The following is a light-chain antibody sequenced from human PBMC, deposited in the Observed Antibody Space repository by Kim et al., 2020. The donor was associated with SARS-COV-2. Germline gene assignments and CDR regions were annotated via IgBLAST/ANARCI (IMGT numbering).Light chain of an antibody. Sequence: QLVLTQPPSASASLGASVTLTCTLSSVHSSYAIAWHQQQPEQGPRYLMKLNSDDSHSKGDGIPDRFSGSSSGAERYLTIFRLQSEDEADYYCQTWGTGTWVFGGGTQLTVL. CDR1: SVHSSYA. J-gene: IGLJ3*02. CDR2: LNSDDSH. V-gene: IGLV4-69*01. CDR3: QTWGTGTWV.